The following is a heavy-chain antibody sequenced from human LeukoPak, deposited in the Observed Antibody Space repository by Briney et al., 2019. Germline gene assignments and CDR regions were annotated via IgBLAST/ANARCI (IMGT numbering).Heavy chain of an antibody. CDR3: ARDYSSSSFRVLDYYYMDV. CDR2: ISSTSTYI. Sequence: PGGSLRLSCAASGFSFNSYTMNWVRQAPGKGLEWVSSISSTSTYIYYADSLKGRFTISRDNAQNSLFLQRNSLRTEDTAVYYCARDYSSSSFRVLDYYYMDVWGRGTTVTVS. CDR1: GFSFNSYT. V-gene: IGHV3-21*01. J-gene: IGHJ6*03. D-gene: IGHD6-6*01.